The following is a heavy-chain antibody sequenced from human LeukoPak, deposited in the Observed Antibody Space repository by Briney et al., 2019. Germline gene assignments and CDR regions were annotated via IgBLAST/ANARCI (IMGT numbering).Heavy chain of an antibody. CDR2: ISFDGSNK. CDR1: GFTFSSYA. D-gene: IGHD1-7*01. Sequence: GGSLRLSCAASGFTFSSYAMHWVRQAPGKGLEWVAVISFDGSNKYYADSVKGRFTISRDNAKNTLYLQMNSLRAEDTAVYYCARDLEYNWNYDLFDYWGQGTLVTVSS. V-gene: IGHV3-30-3*01. J-gene: IGHJ4*02. CDR3: ARDLEYNWNYDLFDY.